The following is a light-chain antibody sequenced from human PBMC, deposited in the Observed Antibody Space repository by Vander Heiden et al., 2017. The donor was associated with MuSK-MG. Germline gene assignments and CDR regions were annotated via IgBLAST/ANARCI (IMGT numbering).Light chain of an antibody. CDR2: AAC. J-gene: IGKJ4*01. CDR1: QAISSC. V-gene: IGKV1-12*01. CDR3: QHDNSFPHT. Sequence: DIQMTQSPSAVSASVGDKVTITCLASQAISSCLVWYQQKTGEAPKLLIDAACSVESGVPSRFSGGGSETSFTLTISGLQPEEFATYYCQHDNSFPHTFGGGTKVXIK.